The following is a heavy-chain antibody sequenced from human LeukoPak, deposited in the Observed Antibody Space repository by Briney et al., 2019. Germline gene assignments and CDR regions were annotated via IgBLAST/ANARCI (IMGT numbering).Heavy chain of an antibody. V-gene: IGHV3-64D*06. J-gene: IGHJ4*02. Sequence: PGGSLTLSCSASGFTFSSYAMHWVSQAPGKGLQFVSVINTNGGSTYYADSVKGRFTISRDNSQNTLYLQMSSLRVEDTAVYYCVTGVIASGSYYFDFWGQGTLVTVSS. CDR3: VTGVIASGSYYFDF. CDR2: INTNGGST. D-gene: IGHD2-21*01. CDR1: GFTFSSYA.